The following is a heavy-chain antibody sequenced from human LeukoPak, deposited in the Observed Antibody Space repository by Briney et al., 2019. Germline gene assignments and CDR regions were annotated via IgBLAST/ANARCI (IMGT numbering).Heavy chain of an antibody. CDR3: AKDDSSGYYYVGTFDY. V-gene: IGHV3-33*06. CDR1: GLTFSSYG. J-gene: IGHJ4*02. Sequence: GGSLRLSCAASGLTFSSYGMPWVRQSPGKGLEGVAVIWYDGSNKYYADSVKGRFTISRDNSKNTLYLQITSLRAEDTAVYYCAKDDSSGYYYVGTFDYWGQGTLVTVSS. D-gene: IGHD3-22*01. CDR2: IWYDGSNK.